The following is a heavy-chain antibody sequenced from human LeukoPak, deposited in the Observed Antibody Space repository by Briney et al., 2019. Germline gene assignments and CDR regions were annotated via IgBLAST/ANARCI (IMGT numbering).Heavy chain of an antibody. CDR3: AKDPQGWGFFDY. J-gene: IGHJ4*02. V-gene: IGHV3-33*06. Sequence: GGSLRLSCAASGFTFSNYAMYWVRQAPGKGLEWVTIIWYDGSNKNYADSVKGRFTISRDNSKNILYLQMNGLRAEDTAVYYCAKDPQGWGFFDYWGQGTLVTVSS. CDR1: GFTFSNYA. CDR2: IWYDGSNK. D-gene: IGHD3-16*01.